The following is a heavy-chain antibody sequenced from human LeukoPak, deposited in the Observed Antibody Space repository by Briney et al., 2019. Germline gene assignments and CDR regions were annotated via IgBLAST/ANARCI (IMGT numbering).Heavy chain of an antibody. D-gene: IGHD2-15*01. J-gene: IGHJ4*02. CDR3: AKARVVVAATTYCIDY. Sequence: PGGSLRLSCAASGFTFSTYGMYWVRQAPGKGLEWVAFIRCDGSDKYYGDSVKGRFTISRDNSKNTLYLQMDSLRAEDTAVYYCAKARVVVAATTYCIDYWGQGTLVTVSS. V-gene: IGHV3-30*02. CDR2: IRCDGSDK. CDR1: GFTFSTYG.